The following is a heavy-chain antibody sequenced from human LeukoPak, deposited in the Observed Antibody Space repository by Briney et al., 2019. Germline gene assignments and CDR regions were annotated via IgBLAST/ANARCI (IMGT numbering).Heavy chain of an antibody. D-gene: IGHD5-18*01. CDR3: ARHDSFIPY. J-gene: IGHJ4*02. V-gene: IGHV3-23*01. CDR1: GFTFSDYA. Sequence: GGSLRLSCAASGFTFSDYAMSGVRQAPGKGLEWVAGISDSGRATYYTDSVRGRFTISRDISKNMVYLQLNNLRAEDTALYFCARHDSFIPYWGQGTLVSVSS. CDR2: ISDSGRAT.